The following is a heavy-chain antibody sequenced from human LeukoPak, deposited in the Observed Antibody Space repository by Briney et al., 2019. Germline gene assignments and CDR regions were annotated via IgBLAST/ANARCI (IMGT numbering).Heavy chain of an antibody. CDR2: ISAYNGHT. CDR3: ARGGRWELPRPYAFDI. CDR1: GFTFTGYY. Sequence: ASVKVSCKASGFTFTGYYVHWVRHAPGQGLEWMGWISAYNGHTNYAQKLQGRVTMTTDTSTSTAYMELRSLRSDDTADYYCARGGRWELPRPYAFDIWGQGTMVTVSS. J-gene: IGHJ3*02. V-gene: IGHV1-18*04. D-gene: IGHD1-26*01.